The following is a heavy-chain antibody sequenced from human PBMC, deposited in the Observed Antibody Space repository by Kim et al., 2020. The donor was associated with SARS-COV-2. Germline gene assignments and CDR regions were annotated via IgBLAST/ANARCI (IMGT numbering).Heavy chain of an antibody. V-gene: IGHV6-1*01. D-gene: IGHD2-15*01. CDR3: VRGGGTSKGFFDF. J-gene: IGHJ4*02. CDR2: TYYRSKWNY. Sequence: SQTLSLTCAISGDSVSSSSAAWNWFRQSPSRGLEWLGRTYYRSKWNYNYDVSVKSRITVNPDSSKNQFALLLNSVTPEDTAVYYCVRGGGTSKGFFDFWGQGTLVPVFS. CDR1: GDSVSSSSAA.